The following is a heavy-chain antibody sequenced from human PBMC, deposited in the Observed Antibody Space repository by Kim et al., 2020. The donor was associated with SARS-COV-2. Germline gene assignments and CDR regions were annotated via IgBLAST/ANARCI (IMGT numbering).Heavy chain of an antibody. J-gene: IGHJ4*02. Sequence: GGSLRLSCSASVFSLTNFAAHWVRQAPGKGVEYVSAINSNGVSTYYADSVKGRVTISRDNLKNTVYLQMSSLRAEDTAMYYCVSRNCSTTRCYDDYWGQG. CDR2: INSNGVST. CDR1: VFSLTNFA. D-gene: IGHD2-2*01. V-gene: IGHV3-64D*06. CDR3: VSRNCSTTRCYDDY.